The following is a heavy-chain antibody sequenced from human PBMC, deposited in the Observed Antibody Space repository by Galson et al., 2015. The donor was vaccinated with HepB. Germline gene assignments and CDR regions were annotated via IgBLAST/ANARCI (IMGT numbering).Heavy chain of an antibody. D-gene: IGHD2-15*01. CDR3: ARGYSGGSSQIDY. J-gene: IGHJ4*02. CDR2: LYSGDTT. Sequence: SLRLSCAASGFTVSSNYMTWVRQAPGKGLEWVPVLYSGDTTYYADSVKGRFTTSRDISKNTLYLQMDSLTAEDTAIYYCARGYSGGSSQIDYWGRGTLVTVSS. V-gene: IGHV3-53*01. CDR1: GFTVSSNY.